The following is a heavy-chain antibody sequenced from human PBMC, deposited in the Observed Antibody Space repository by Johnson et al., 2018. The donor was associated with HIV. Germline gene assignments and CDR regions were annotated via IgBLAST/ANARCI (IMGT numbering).Heavy chain of an antibody. CDR1: GFTFSRFA. CDR3: ARDFPSPLDAFDI. Sequence: QVQLVESGGGVVQPGRSLRLSCAASGFTFSRFAIHWVRQAPGKGLEWVAVISYDGSNKYYTDSVKGRFNISRDNSKNTRCLQMNSLRAEDTAVYYCARDFPSPLDAFDIWGQGTMVTVSS. V-gene: IGHV3-30-3*01. CDR2: ISYDGSNK. J-gene: IGHJ3*02.